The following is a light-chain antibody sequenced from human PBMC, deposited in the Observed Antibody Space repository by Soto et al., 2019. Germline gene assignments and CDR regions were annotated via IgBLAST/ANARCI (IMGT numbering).Light chain of an antibody. J-gene: IGKJ1*01. CDR2: GAS. CDR3: QQYDGWPRT. V-gene: IGKV3-15*01. Sequence: EMLITPSPAPLSVSPGERATLSCRASESVAGHLAWYQQKPGQAPRLLIHGASIRATGIPVRFSGSGSGTEFTLTISSLQSEDFAVYYCQQYDGWPRTFGQGTKVDIK. CDR1: ESVAGH.